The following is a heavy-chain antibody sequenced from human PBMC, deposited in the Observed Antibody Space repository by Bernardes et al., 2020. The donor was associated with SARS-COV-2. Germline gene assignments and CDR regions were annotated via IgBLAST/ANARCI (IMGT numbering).Heavy chain of an antibody. J-gene: IGHJ5*02. D-gene: IGHD3-10*01. Sequence: ETLSLTCAVYGGSFSGYYWSWIRQPPGKGLEWIGEINHSGGTNYNPSLKSRVTISVDTSNNQFSLKLSSVTAADTAVYYCARLGGSAGYNWFDPWGQGILVTVSS. CDR2: INHSGGT. V-gene: IGHV4-34*01. CDR1: GGSFSGYY. CDR3: ARLGGSAGYNWFDP.